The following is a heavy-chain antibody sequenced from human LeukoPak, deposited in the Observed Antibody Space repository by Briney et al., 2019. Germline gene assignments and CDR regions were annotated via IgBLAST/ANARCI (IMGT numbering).Heavy chain of an antibody. V-gene: IGHV4-39*01. CDR1: GGSISSSSYY. CDR3: ARHTDLSWWLPFDP. J-gene: IGHJ5*02. D-gene: IGHD5-12*01. Sequence: SETLSLTCTVSGGSISSSSYYWGWIRQPPGKGLEWIGSIYYSGSTYYNPSLRSRVTISVDTSKNQFSLKLSSETAADTAVYYCARHTDLSWWLPFDPWGQGTLVTVSS. CDR2: IYYSGST.